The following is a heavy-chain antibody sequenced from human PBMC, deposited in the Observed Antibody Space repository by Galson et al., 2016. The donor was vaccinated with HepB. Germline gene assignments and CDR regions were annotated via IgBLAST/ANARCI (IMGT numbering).Heavy chain of an antibody. D-gene: IGHD3-9*01. CDR2: ISSSGRYI. CDR1: GFTFNTFS. CDR3: ARDRNDILTGYLDY. J-gene: IGHJ4*02. Sequence: SLRLSCAASGFTFNTFSMNWVRQAPGEGLEWLSSISSSGRYIYYADSLKDRFTISRDNAGNSLFLQMNSLRAEDTAVYYCARDRNDILTGYLDYWGQGTLVTVSS. V-gene: IGHV3-21*01.